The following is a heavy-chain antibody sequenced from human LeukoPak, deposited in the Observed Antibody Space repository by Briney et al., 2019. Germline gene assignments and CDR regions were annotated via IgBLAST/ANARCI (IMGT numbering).Heavy chain of an antibody. J-gene: IGHJ4*02. D-gene: IGHD2-2*01. V-gene: IGHV3-7*01. Sequence: GGSLRLSCAASGFTFSSYWMSWVRQAPGKGLEWVANIKQDGSEKYYVDSVEGRFTISRDNAKNSLYLQMNSLRAEDTAVYYCARRYCSSTSCYQDYWGQGTLVTVSS. CDR2: IKQDGSEK. CDR3: ARRYCSSTSCYQDY. CDR1: GFTFSSYW.